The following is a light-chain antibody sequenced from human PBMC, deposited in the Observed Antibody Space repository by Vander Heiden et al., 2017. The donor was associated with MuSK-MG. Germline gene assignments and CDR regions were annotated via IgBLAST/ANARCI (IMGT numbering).Light chain of an antibody. J-gene: IGLJ2*01. CDR3: SSYTSTDLV. V-gene: IGLV2-14*01. CDR1: SSHVGGYNY. CDR2: DVS. Sequence: QSALPQPASVSGSPGQSITISCTGTSSHVGGYNYVSWYQPHTCKAPILMRYDVSNRPSGVSNRFYGSTSANTAYLTISGLQAEDESSYYCSSYTSTDLVFGSGTTLTVL.